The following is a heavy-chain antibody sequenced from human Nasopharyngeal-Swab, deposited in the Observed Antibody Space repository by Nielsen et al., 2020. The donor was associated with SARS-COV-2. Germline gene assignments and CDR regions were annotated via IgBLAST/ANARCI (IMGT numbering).Heavy chain of an antibody. Sequence: ASVKVSCKASGYTFTSYGISWVRQAPGQGLEWMGWISAYNGNTNYAQKLQGRVTMTTDTSTSTAYMELRSLRSEDTAVYYCATPMTTVTSFDYWGQGTLVTVSS. V-gene: IGHV1-18*01. D-gene: IGHD4-17*01. CDR3: ATPMTTVTSFDY. J-gene: IGHJ4*02. CDR2: ISAYNGNT. CDR1: GYTFTSYG.